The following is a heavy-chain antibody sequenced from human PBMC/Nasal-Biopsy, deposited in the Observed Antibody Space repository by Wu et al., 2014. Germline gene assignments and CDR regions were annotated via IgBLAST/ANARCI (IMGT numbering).Heavy chain of an antibody. J-gene: IGHJ4*01. CDR2: IGSDNGYT. CDR3: ARVGRSSGYYGGADH. D-gene: IGHD3-22*01. Sequence: LRLSCATSGFTFTEHYLTWVRQRPGEPLEWISYIGSDNGYTEYAASMKGRFTISRDNARDTLFLDIKDLRVGDTAVYYCARVGRSSGYYGGADHWGPGTRVIVSS. CDR1: GFTFTEHY. V-gene: IGHV3-11*06.